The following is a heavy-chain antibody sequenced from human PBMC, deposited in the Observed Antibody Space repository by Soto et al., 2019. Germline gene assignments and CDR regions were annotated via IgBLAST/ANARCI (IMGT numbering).Heavy chain of an antibody. J-gene: IGHJ5*02. CDR2: TYYRSKWYN. CDR1: GDSVSSNSAA. Sequence: PSQTLSLTCAISGDSVSSNSAAWNWIRQSPSRGHEWLGRTYYRSKWYNDYAVSVKSRITINPDTSKNQFSLQLNSVTPEDTAVYYCAMALLWFGELYFDPWGQGTLVTVSS. D-gene: IGHD3-10*01. V-gene: IGHV6-1*01. CDR3: AMALLWFGELYFDP.